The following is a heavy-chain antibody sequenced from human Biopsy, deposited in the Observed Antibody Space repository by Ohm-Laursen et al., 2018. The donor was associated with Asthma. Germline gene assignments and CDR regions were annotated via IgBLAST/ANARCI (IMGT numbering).Heavy chain of an antibody. J-gene: IGHJ4*02. CDR3: ARDLMDWYSPSLDF. D-gene: IGHD3/OR15-3a*01. Sequence: SLRLSCTASGFTFSHYNMNWVRQAPGKGLEWVSSITDTSRYIKYADSVKGRFTISRDNAKNSPYLQMNSLRPDDTAVYFCARDLMDWYSPSLDFWGQGTLVTVSS. V-gene: IGHV3-21*01. CDR2: ITDTSRYI. CDR1: GFTFSHYN.